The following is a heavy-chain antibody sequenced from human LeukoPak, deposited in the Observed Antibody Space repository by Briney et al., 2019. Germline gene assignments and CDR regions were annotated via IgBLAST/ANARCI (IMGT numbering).Heavy chain of an antibody. CDR3: ARARGSLTRTTRYAFDI. J-gene: IGHJ3*02. CDR2: INPNSGGT. V-gene: IGHV1-2*02. Sequence: ASVKVSCKASGYTFTGYYMHWVRQAPGQGLEWMGWINPNSGGTSYAQKFQGRVTMTRDTSISTAYMELSRLRSDDTAVYYWARARGSLTRTTRYAFDIWGQGTMVTVSS. D-gene: IGHD2-2*01. CDR1: GYTFTGYY.